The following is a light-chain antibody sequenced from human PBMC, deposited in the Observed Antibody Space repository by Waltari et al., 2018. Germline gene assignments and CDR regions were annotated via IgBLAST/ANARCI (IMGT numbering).Light chain of an antibody. CDR2: EVT. CDR1: NSDVGAYAY. V-gene: IGLV2-14*01. CDR3: CSCSYTPTTTVI. J-gene: IGLJ2*01. Sequence: QSALTQPASVSGSPGQSITISCTGTNSDVGAYAYVSWYQHHPGKAPKLIIYEVTNRPSGVSNRFSGSKSDNTASLTISGLQAEDEAEYYCCSCSYTPTTTVIFGGGTKLTVL.